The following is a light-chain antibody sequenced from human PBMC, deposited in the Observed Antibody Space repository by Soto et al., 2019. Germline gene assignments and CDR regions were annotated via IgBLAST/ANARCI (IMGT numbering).Light chain of an antibody. CDR3: FSYVHSSTLYV. Sequence: QSALTQPASVSESPGQSITVSCTGTSSDVGHYNLVSWYQHHPGKVPKLIIYEGGKRPSGVSSRFSGSKSGNTASLTISGLQAEDEADYYCFSYVHSSTLYVFGTGTKVTVL. CDR2: EGG. V-gene: IGLV2-23*01. J-gene: IGLJ1*01. CDR1: SSDVGHYNL.